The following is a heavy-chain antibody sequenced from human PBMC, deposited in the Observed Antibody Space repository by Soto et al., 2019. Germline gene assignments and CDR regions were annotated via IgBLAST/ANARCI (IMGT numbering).Heavy chain of an antibody. J-gene: IGHJ6*02. V-gene: IGHV1-18*01. CDR2: ISPYSGNT. CDR1: GYICVNYG. CDR3: AMVENYVTPTAQDV. D-gene: IGHD3-16*01. Sequence: QVQLVQSGDEVRKPGSSVKVSCKASGYICVNYGIAGLRQAPGPGLEWMGWISPYSGNTHDAPQVQGILTMTTDTSTSTADMDVGSLTSDDTAVYYCAMVENYVTPTAQDVWGHGTTVTV.